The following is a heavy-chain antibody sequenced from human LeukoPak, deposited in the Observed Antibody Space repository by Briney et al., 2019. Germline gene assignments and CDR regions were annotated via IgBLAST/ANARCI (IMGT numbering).Heavy chain of an antibody. CDR1: GFTFSSYW. Sequence: PGGSLRLSCAASGFTFSSYWMSWVRQAPGKGLEWVANIKQDGSEKYYVDSVKGRFTISRDNAKNSLYLQMNSLRAEDTAVYYCASDPTPLYSYGYEVDYWGQGTLVTVSS. V-gene: IGHV3-7*01. CDR2: IKQDGSEK. J-gene: IGHJ4*02. D-gene: IGHD5-18*01. CDR3: ASDPTPLYSYGYEVDY.